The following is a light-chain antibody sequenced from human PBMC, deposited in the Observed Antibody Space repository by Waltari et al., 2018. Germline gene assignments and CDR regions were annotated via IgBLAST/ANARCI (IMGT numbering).Light chain of an antibody. Sequence: EIVLTQSPATLSLSPGERATLSCRASQSVNNYLAGYQQKPGQAPRLLIYDASNRATGIPARFSGSGSGTDFTLTISSLQAEDVAVYYCHQYYTTPRTFGQGTKLEIK. V-gene: IGKV3-11*01. CDR1: QSVNNY. CDR3: HQYYTTPRT. CDR2: DAS. J-gene: IGKJ2*01.